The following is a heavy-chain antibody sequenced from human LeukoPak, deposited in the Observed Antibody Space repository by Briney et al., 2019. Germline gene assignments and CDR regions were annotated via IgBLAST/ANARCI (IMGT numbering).Heavy chain of an antibody. CDR3: AKMTVGSYIDY. CDR1: GGSISTYY. Sequence: PAETLSLTCTVSGGSISTYYWTWIRQPPGKGLEWIGYIYIGGGTNYNPSLKSRVTISVGTSKNQFSLRLTSVTAADTAVYYCAKMTVGSYIDYWGQGTLVTVSS. D-gene: IGHD3-10*01. V-gene: IGHV4-4*09. CDR2: IYIGGGT. J-gene: IGHJ4*02.